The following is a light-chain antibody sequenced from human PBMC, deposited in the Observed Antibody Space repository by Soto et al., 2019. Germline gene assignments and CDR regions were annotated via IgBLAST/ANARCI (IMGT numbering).Light chain of an antibody. J-gene: IGKJ1*01. CDR3: QQHNSSPWT. CDR2: DAS. Sequence: DIQMTQSPSTLSASVGDRVTITCRASQSISDWLAWFQQKPGKAPKVLIYDASTLEIGVPSRFSGSGSGTEFTLTISSLQPEDSATYYCQQHNSSPWTFGQGTRVEIK. CDR1: QSISDW. V-gene: IGKV1-5*01.